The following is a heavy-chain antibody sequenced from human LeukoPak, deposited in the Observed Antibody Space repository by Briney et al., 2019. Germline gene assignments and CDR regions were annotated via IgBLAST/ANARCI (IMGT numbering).Heavy chain of an antibody. Sequence: PSETLSLTCAVYGGSFSGYYWSWIRQPPGKGLEWIGEINHSGSTNYNPSLKSRVTISVDTSKNQFSLKLSSVTAADTAVYYCARVRLWFGELSKRGFDPWGQGTLVTVSS. V-gene: IGHV4-34*01. CDR2: INHSGST. J-gene: IGHJ5*02. D-gene: IGHD3-10*01. CDR1: GGSFSGYY. CDR3: ARVRLWFGELSKRGFDP.